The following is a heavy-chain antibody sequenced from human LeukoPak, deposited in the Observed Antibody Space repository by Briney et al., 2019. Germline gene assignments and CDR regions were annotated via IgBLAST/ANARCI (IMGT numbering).Heavy chain of an antibody. D-gene: IGHD6-19*01. J-gene: IGHJ6*03. V-gene: IGHV7-4-1*02. Sequence: GASVKVSRKASGYTFTSYAINGVRQAPAQGLEWMGWINTNTGNPTYAQGFTGRLVFSLDTSVSTAYLQISSLKAEDTAVYYCARVVEQWPYYYYMDVWGKGTTVTVSS. CDR3: ARVVEQWPYYYYMDV. CDR1: GYTFTSYA. CDR2: INTNTGNP.